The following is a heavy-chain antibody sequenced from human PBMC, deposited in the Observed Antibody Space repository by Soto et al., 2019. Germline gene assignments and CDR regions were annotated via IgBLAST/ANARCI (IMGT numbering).Heavy chain of an antibody. CDR2: VNLNTGGT. CDR3: ARDPSSFLGRVYGMDV. CDR1: GYSFTGHY. J-gene: IGHJ6*02. Sequence: QVQHVQSGAEVQKPGDSVKVSCKASGYSFTGHYMHWVRRAPGQGLEWMGWVNLNTGGTDYAQEFQGRVTMTTATSIRTVYLEVTRLKFDDTAIYYCARDPSSFLGRVYGMDVWGQGTAVTVSS. V-gene: IGHV1-2*02.